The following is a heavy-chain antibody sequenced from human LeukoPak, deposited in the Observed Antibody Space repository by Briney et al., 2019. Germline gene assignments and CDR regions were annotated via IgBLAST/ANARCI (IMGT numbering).Heavy chain of an antibody. D-gene: IGHD4-17*01. CDR1: GGTVSSYA. CDR3: ARGAGDYGDYLAYWYFDL. J-gene: IGHJ2*01. V-gene: IGHV1-69*06. CDR2: FIPIFGTA. Sequence: GASVKVSCKASGGTVSSYAISWVRQAPGQGLEWMGGFIPIFGTANYAQKFQGRVTITADKSTSTAYMELSSLRSEDTAVYYCARGAGDYGDYLAYWYFDLWGHGTLVTVSS.